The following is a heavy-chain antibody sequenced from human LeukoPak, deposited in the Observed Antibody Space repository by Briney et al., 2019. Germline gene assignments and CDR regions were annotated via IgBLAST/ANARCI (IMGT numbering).Heavy chain of an antibody. CDR2: ISYDGSNK. CDR3: ARARYSSSWPDDY. J-gene: IGHJ4*02. Sequence: GGSLRLSCAASGFTFSSYAMHWVRQAPGKGLEWVAVISYDGSNKYYADSVKGRFTISRDNSKNTLYLQMNSLRAEDTAVYYCARARYSSSWPDDYWGQGTLVTVSS. V-gene: IGHV3-30*04. D-gene: IGHD6-13*01. CDR1: GFTFSSYA.